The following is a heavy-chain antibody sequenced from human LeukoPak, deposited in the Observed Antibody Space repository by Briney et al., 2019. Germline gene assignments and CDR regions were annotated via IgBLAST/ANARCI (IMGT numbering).Heavy chain of an antibody. CDR3: AREGYSSSYGY. CDR2: IYYSGST. D-gene: IGHD6-6*01. V-gene: IGHV4-39*02. Sequence: SETLSLTCTVSGGSISSSSYYWGWIRQPPGKGLEWIGSIYYSGSTYYNPSLKSRVTISVDTSKNQFSLKLSSVTAADTAVYYCAREGYSSSYGYWGQGTLVTVSS. J-gene: IGHJ4*02. CDR1: GGSISSSSYY.